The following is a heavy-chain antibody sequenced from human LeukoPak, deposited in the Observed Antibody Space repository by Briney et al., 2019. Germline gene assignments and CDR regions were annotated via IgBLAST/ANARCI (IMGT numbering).Heavy chain of an antibody. J-gene: IGHJ6*02. V-gene: IGHV3-33*01. CDR2: IWYDGSNK. D-gene: IGHD3-9*01. Sequence: GGSLRLSCAASGFTFNNYGMRWVRQAPGKGLEWMALIWYDGSNKYYADSVKGRFTISRDNSKSTLYLQMTSLRAEDTAVYYCSREYFDWSRNYYSGMDVWGQGTTVTVSS. CDR3: SREYFDWSRNYYSGMDV. CDR1: GFTFNNYG.